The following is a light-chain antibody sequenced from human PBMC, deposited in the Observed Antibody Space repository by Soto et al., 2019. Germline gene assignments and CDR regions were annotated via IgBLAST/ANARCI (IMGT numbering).Light chain of an antibody. V-gene: IGKV3-20*01. Sequence: EFVLTQSPGTLSLSPGERASLSCRASQTVRNNYLAWYQQKPGQAPRLLIYDASSRATGIPDRFSGGGSGTDFTLTISSLQSEDFAVYYCQQYNNWPFFGQGTRLEIK. CDR2: DAS. CDR3: QQYNNWPF. J-gene: IGKJ5*01. CDR1: QTVRNNY.